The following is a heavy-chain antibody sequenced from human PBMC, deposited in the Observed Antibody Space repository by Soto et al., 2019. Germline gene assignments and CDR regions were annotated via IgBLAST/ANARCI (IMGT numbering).Heavy chain of an antibody. CDR3: ARDSEAAAVHPTFDY. V-gene: IGHV3-33*01. CDR1: GFTFSSYG. J-gene: IGHJ4*02. CDR2: IWYDGSNK. D-gene: IGHD6-13*01. Sequence: GGSLRLSCAASGFTFSSYGMHWVRQAPGKGLEWVAVIWYDGSNKYYADSVKGRFTISRDNSKNTLYLQMNSLRAEDTAVYYCARDSEAAAVHPTFDYWGQGTLVTVSS.